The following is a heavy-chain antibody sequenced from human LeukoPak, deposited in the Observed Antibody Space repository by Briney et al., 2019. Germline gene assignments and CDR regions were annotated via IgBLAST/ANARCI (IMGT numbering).Heavy chain of an antibody. J-gene: IGHJ4*02. CDR3: ARGTGWPHFDY. V-gene: IGHV6-1*01. Sequence: SQTLSLTCAISGDSVSRDSIAWNWIRQSRSRGLEWLGRTYYKSAWYNDYAVHMKSRITISPDTSKNQFSLQLNSVTPDDTAVYYCARGTGWPHFDYWGQGILVTVSS. CDR2: TYYKSAWYN. CDR1: GDSVSRDSIA. D-gene: IGHD6-19*01.